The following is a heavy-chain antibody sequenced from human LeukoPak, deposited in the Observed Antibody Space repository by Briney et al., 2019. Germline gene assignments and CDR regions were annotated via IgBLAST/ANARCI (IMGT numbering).Heavy chain of an antibody. V-gene: IGHV1-18*01. J-gene: IGHJ6*02. CDR1: GYTFTSYG. Sequence: GASVKVSCKASGYTFTSYGISWVRQAPGQGLEWMGWISAYHGNTNYAQKLQGRVTMTTDTSTSTAYMELRSLRSDDTAVYYCARGITISQHYYYGMDVWGQGTTVTVSS. CDR2: ISAYHGNT. CDR3: ARGITISQHYYYGMDV. D-gene: IGHD3-3*01.